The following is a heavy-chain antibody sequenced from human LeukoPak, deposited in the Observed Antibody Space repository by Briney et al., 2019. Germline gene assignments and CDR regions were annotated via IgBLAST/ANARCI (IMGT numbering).Heavy chain of an antibody. V-gene: IGHV3-9*01. D-gene: IGHD2-2*01. CDR2: ISWNSGSI. CDR1: GFTFYDYA. J-gene: IGHJ4*02. CDR3: AKEMDLSRYCSSTSCHPFDF. Sequence: GGSLRLSCAASGFTFYDYAMHWVRQAPGKGLEWGSGISWNSGSIDYADSVKGRFIISRDNAKNSLYLQMGSLSTEDTAFYYCAKEMDLSRYCSSTSCHPFDFWGQGTLVTVSS.